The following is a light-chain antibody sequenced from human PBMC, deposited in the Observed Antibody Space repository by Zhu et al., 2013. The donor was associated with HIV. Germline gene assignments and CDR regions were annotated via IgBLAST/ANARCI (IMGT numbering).Light chain of an antibody. CDR3: SSYTSSHVV. CDR1: SSDVGNYKY. J-gene: IGLJ2*01. Sequence: QSALTQPASVSGSPGQSITISCTGTSSDVGNYKYVSWYQHHPGKAPKLMIYAVSNRPSGVSNRFSGSKSGNTASLTISGLQAEDEADYYCSSYTSSHVVFGGGTKLTVL. V-gene: IGLV2-14*01. CDR2: AVS.